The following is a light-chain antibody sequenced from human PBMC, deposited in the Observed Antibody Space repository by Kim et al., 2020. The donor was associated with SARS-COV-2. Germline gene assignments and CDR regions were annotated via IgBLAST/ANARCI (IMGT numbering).Light chain of an antibody. Sequence: GRAVTISCAGTSSDVGEYPFVSWYQQHPFKAPKLIIYEVNKRPSGVPDRFSGSKSGNTASLTVSGLQAEDEADYYCSSYAGSNILVFGGGTQLTV. CDR2: EVN. CDR1: SSDVGEYPF. CDR3: SSYAGSNILV. J-gene: IGLJ2*01. V-gene: IGLV2-8*01.